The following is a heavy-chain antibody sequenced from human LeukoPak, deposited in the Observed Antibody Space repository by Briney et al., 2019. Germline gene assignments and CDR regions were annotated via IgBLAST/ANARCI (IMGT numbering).Heavy chain of an antibody. J-gene: IGHJ4*02. Sequence: GGSLRLSCAASGFTFSNYWMSWVRQAPGKGLEWVPNIKQDGSEKYYVDSVKGRFTISRDNARNSLYLQMNSLRAEDTAVYYCTREIAAAGIWGQGTLVTVSS. CDR3: TREIAAAGI. V-gene: IGHV3-7*04. CDR2: IKQDGSEK. D-gene: IGHD6-13*01. CDR1: GFTFSNYW.